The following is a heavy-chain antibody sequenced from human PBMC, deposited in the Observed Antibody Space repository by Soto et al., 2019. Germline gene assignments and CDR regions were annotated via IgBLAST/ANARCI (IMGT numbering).Heavy chain of an antibody. V-gene: IGHV3-33*01. CDR2: IWYDGSRT. Sequence: QVQLVESGGGVVQPGTSLRLSCAASGFTFSTYGMHWVRQAPGKGLDWVALIWYDGSRTHYAESVKGRFNISRDNSKNTLFLQMNSLRVEDTAVYYCAREQIGVAGSTYDYWGQGTLGTVSS. CDR1: GFTFSTYG. D-gene: IGHD6-19*01. J-gene: IGHJ4*02. CDR3: AREQIGVAGSTYDY.